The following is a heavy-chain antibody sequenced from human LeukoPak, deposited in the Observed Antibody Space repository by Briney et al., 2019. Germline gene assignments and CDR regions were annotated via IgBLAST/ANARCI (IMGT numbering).Heavy chain of an antibody. CDR1: GYTFTNYY. Sequence: ASVKVSCKASGYTFTNYYIHWVRQAPGQGLEWMGIINPSGGSTTYTQKFQDRVIMTRDTSTSTVYMELSSLRSEDTAVYYCAKDKWQLPHYFDYWGQGTLVTVSS. CDR3: AKDKWQLPHYFDY. J-gene: IGHJ4*02. V-gene: IGHV1-46*01. D-gene: IGHD2-15*01. CDR2: INPSGGST.